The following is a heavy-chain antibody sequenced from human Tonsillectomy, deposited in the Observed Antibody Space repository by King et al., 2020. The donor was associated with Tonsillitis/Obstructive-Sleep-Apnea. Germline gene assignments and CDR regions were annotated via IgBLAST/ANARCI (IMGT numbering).Heavy chain of an antibody. Sequence: VQLVESGGGVVQPGRSLRLSCAASGFTFSSYAMHWVRQAPGKGLEWVAVISYDGSNKYYADSVKGRFTLSRDNPKNTLYLQMNSLRAEETAVYYCAEDMEDNGVVQAGLGDYYYYGLDVWGQGTTVTVSS. CDR3: AEDMEDNGVVQAGLGDYYYYGLDV. D-gene: IGHD2-2*01. CDR2: ISYDGSNK. J-gene: IGHJ6*02. V-gene: IGHV3-30*04. CDR1: GFTFSSYA.